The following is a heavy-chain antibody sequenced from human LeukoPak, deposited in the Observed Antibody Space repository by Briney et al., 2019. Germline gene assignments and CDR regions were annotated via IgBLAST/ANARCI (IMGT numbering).Heavy chain of an antibody. CDR2: ISSSSSI. V-gene: IGHV3-21*01. J-gene: IGHJ4*02. D-gene: IGHD6-19*01. CDR1: GFXFSTYS. Sequence: GGSLRLSCAASGFXFSTYSINWVRQAPGKGLEWVSSISSSSSIYYSDSVKGRFTVSRDNAKNSLYLQMNSLRDEDTAVYYCAGSLRGGGWYMYWGQGTLVTVSS. CDR3: AGSLRGGGWYMY.